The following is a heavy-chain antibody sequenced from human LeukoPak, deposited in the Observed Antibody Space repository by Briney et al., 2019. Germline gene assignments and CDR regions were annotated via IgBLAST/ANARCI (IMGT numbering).Heavy chain of an antibody. CDR3: AREGDKYANWLDT. CDR2: IYYSGST. Sequence: SETLSLTCTVSGGSISSYYWSWIRQLPGKGLEWIGYIYYSGSTNHNPSLKSRVTISVDTSKNQFSLNLSSVTAADTAVYYCAREGDKYANWLDTWGQGTLVTVSS. J-gene: IGHJ5*02. V-gene: IGHV4-59*01. D-gene: IGHD2-8*01. CDR1: GGSISSYY.